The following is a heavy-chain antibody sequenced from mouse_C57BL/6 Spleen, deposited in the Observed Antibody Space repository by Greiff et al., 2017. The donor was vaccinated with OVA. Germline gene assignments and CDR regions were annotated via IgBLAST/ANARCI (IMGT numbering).Heavy chain of an antibody. CDR2: IDPSDSYT. CDR3: ARECGNYYFDY. J-gene: IGHJ2*01. Sequence: VQLQQPGAELVRPGTSVKLSCKASGYTFTSYWMHWVKQRPGQGLEWIGVIDPSDSYTNYNQKFKGKATLTVDTSSSTAYMQLSSLTSEDSAVYYCARECGNYYFDYWGQGTTLTVSS. CDR1: GYTFTSYW. D-gene: IGHD2-10*02. V-gene: IGHV1-59*01.